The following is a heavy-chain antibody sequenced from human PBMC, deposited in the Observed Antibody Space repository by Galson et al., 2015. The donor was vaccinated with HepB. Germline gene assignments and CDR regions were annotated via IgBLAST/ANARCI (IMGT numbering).Heavy chain of an antibody. V-gene: IGHV3-7*03. CDR2: INQPGSET. CDR1: GFTFINFW. J-gene: IGHJ4*02. D-gene: IGHD2-15*01. Sequence: SLRLSCAASGFTFINFWMTWVRQAPGKGLEWVADINQPGSETYYVDSVKGRFTISRDNAKNSLYLQVNSLRAEDTAIYYCARIYCSGGSCYWFYDYWGQGTLVTVSS. CDR3: ARIYCSGGSCYWFYDY.